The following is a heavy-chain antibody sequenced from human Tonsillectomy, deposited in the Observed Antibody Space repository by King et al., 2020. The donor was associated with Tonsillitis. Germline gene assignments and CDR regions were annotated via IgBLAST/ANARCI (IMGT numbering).Heavy chain of an antibody. CDR3: AKDLDCSGGSCSY. J-gene: IGHJ4*02. CDR2: IRYDGNHE. Sequence: VQLVESGGGVVQPGGSLRLSCAASGFTFSSYGMHWVRQAPGKGLEWVAFIRYDGNHEYYADSVKGRFTVSRDNSKNTLYLQMTNLRPEDTAVYYCAKDLDCSGGSCSYWGQGTLVTVSS. V-gene: IGHV3-30*02. CDR1: GFTFSSYG. D-gene: IGHD2-15*01.